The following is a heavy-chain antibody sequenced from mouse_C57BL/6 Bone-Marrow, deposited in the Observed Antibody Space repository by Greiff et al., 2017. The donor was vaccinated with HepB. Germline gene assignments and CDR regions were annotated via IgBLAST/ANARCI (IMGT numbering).Heavy chain of an antibody. J-gene: IGHJ1*03. V-gene: IGHV1-9*01. Sequence: QVQLQQSGAELMKPGASVKLSCKATGYTFTGYWIEWVKQRPGHGLEWIGEILPGSGSTNYNEKFKGKATSTADTSSNTAYMQRSSLTTEDSAIYYGARSYYGSRSSYWYFDVWGTGTTVTVSS. CDR1: GYTFTGYW. CDR3: ARSYYGSRSSYWYFDV. CDR2: ILPGSGST. D-gene: IGHD1-1*01.